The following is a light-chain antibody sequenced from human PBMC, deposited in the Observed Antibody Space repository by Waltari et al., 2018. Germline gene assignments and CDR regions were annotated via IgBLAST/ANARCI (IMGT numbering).Light chain of an antibody. V-gene: IGLV2-14*03. J-gene: IGLJ3*02. Sequence: QSALTQPASVSGSPGQSIIISCTGTSSDIGRYKYLSWFQHHPGKVPKVLICDDTERPSGVSNRFSGSKSGNAASLTISGLQAEDEADYYCLSYTTSGTWVFGGGTKLTVL. CDR1: SSDIGRYKY. CDR3: LSYTTSGTWV. CDR2: DDT.